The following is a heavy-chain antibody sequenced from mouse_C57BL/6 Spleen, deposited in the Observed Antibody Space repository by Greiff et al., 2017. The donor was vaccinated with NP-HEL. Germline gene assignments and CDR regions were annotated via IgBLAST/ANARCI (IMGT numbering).Heavy chain of an antibody. CDR2: IRNKANGYTT. V-gene: IGHV7-3*01. CDR3: ARSITTVVATPLVRYFDV. J-gene: IGHJ1*03. CDR1: GFTFTDYY. D-gene: IGHD1-1*01. Sequence: EVQRVESGGGLVQPGGSLSLSCAASGFTFTDYYMSWVRQPPGKALEWLGFIRNKANGYTTEYSASVKGRFTISRDNSQSILYLQMNALRAEDSATYYCARSITTVVATPLVRYFDVWGTGTTVTVSS.